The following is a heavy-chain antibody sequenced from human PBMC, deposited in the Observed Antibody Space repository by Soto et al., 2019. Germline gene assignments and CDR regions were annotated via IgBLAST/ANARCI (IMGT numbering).Heavy chain of an antibody. CDR3: ALSPRVRGVPFDY. CDR1: GGSFSGYY. J-gene: IGHJ4*02. Sequence: SETLSLTCAVYGGSFSGYYWGWIRQPPGKGLEWIGEINHSGSTNYNPSLKSRVTISVDTSKNQFSLKLSSVTAADTAVYYCALSPRVRGVPFDYWGQGTLVTVSS. D-gene: IGHD3-10*01. V-gene: IGHV4-34*01. CDR2: INHSGST.